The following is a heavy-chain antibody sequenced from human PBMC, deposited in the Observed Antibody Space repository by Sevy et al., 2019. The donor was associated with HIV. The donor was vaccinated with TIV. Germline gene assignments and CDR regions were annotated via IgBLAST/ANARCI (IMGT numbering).Heavy chain of an antibody. J-gene: IGHJ6*02. Sequence: GGSLRLSCVVSGFSVSSNYMSWVRQAPGKGLEWVSNIYSDGRTYYADSVRGRLTISRDTSKNTGYLEMKSLRAEDTAVYYCTREDIVLGEDNYYGMDVWGHGTTVTVSS. CDR2: IYSDGRT. CDR3: TREDIVLGEDNYYGMDV. D-gene: IGHD2-15*01. CDR1: GFSVSSNY. V-gene: IGHV3-53*01.